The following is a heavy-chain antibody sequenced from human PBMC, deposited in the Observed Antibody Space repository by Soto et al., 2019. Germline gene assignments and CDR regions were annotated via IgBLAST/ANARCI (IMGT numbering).Heavy chain of an antibody. CDR3: AKVAYYDFWSGYSRKNYGMDV. Sequence: PGGSLRLSCAASGFTFSSYAMSWVRQAPGKGLEWVSAISGSGGSTYYADSVKGRFTISRDNSKNTLYLQMNSLRAEDTAVYYCAKVAYYDFWSGYSRKNYGMDVWGQGTTVTVSS. V-gene: IGHV3-23*01. D-gene: IGHD3-3*01. J-gene: IGHJ6*02. CDR2: ISGSGGST. CDR1: GFTFSSYA.